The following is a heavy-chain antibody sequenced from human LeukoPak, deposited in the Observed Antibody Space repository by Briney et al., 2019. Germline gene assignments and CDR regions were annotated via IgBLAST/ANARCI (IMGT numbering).Heavy chain of an antibody. D-gene: IGHD2-2*01. V-gene: IGHV1-18*01. Sequence: GASVKVSCKASGYTFTSYGISWVRQAPGQGLEWMGWISAYNGNTNYAQKLQGRVNMTTDTSTSTAYMELRSLRSDDTAVYYCAGGYCSSTSCSEDWFDPWGQGTLVTVSS. CDR2: ISAYNGNT. CDR1: GYTFTSYG. CDR3: AGGYCSSTSCSEDWFDP. J-gene: IGHJ5*02.